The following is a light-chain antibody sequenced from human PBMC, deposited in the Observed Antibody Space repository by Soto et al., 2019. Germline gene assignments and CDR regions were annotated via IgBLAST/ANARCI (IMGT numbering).Light chain of an antibody. V-gene: IGKV1-5*03. CDR2: GAS. J-gene: IGKJ3*01. CDR1: QSISNW. Sequence: DSQMTQSPSTLSASVGDRVTITCRASQSISNWLAWYQQKPGKVPNLRIYGASSLESGVPSRFSGSGSGTEFTLTISSLQPDDFATYYCQQYNTYPMTFGPGTKVDMK. CDR3: QQYNTYPMT.